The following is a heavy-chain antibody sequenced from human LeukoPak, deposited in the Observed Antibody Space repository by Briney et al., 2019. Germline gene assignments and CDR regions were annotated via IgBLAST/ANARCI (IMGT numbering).Heavy chain of an antibody. V-gene: IGHV3-23*01. CDR2: ISGSGGST. CDR1: GFTFSSYA. CDR3: AKDVRAYCGGDCYPLDY. J-gene: IGHJ4*02. Sequence: GGSLRLSCAASGFTFSSYAMSWVRQAPGKGLEWVSAISGSGGSTYYADSVKGRFTISRDNSKNTLYLQMNSLRAEGTAVYYCAKDVRAYCGGDCYPLDYWGQGTLVTVSS. D-gene: IGHD2-21*02.